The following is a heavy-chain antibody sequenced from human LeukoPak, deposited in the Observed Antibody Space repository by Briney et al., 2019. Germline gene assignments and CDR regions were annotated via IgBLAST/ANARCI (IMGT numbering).Heavy chain of an antibody. D-gene: IGHD1-26*01. CDR2: INHSGST. CDR1: GGSISSSSYY. Sequence: PSETLSLTCTVSGGSISSSSYYWGWIRQPPGKGLEWIGEINHSGSTNYNPSLKSRVTMSVDTSKNQFSLKLSSVTAADTAVYYCASHSIVGATGLSYWGQGTLVTVSS. V-gene: IGHV4-39*07. CDR3: ASHSIVGATGLSY. J-gene: IGHJ4*02.